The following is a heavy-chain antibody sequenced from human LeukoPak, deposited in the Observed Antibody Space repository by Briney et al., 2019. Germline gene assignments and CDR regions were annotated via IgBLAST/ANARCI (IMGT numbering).Heavy chain of an antibody. CDR1: GYTFTSYG. D-gene: IGHD3-22*01. J-gene: IGHJ4*02. V-gene: IGHV1-18*01. Sequence: ASVKVSRKASGYTFTSYGISWVRQAPGQGLEWMGWISAYNGNTNYAQKLQGRVTMTTDTSTSTAYMELRSLRSDDTAVYYCARDYYYYDSSGYDSEASFDYWGQGTLVTVSS. CDR2: ISAYNGNT. CDR3: ARDYYYYDSSGYDSEASFDY.